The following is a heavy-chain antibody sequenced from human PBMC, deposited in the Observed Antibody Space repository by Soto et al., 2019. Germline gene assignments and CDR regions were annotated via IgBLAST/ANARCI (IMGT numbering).Heavy chain of an antibody. D-gene: IGHD1-26*01. CDR2: ISGSGRTI. Sequence: GGSLRLSCAASGLDFSSVVMCWVRQAPGKGLEWVSSISGSGRTIYHADSMRGRFAISRDNSKSSLYLQLNNLRVDDTAVYYCAKVGPSYYYGMDVWGQGTTVTVSS. CDR3: AKVGPSYYYGMDV. J-gene: IGHJ6*02. V-gene: IGHV3-23*01. CDR1: GLDFSSVV.